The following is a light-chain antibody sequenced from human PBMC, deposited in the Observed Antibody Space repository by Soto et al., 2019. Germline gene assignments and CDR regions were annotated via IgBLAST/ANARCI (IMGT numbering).Light chain of an antibody. CDR3: QQFRSFPIT. J-gene: IGKJ5*01. CDR1: QSVRTN. CDR2: GAS. Sequence: EIARTQSPATLSVSPGARATLSCRASQSVRTNLAWYQHKPGQSPRLLIYGASNRATGFPSRFSGSGSGTDFTLTINGLQSEDFATYYCQQFRSFPITFGQGTRLEIK. V-gene: IGKV3-15*01.